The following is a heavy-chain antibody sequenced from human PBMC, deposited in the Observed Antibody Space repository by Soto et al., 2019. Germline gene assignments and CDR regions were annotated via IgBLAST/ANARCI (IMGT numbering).Heavy chain of an antibody. D-gene: IGHD4-17*01. V-gene: IGHV1-69*01. J-gene: IGHJ6*02. CDR2: IIPIFGTA. CDR3: ARGIPYGDYAPGGERVIYYYGMDV. CDR1: GGTFSSYA. Sequence: QVQLVQSGAEVKKPGSSVKVSCKASGGTFSSYAISWVRQAPGQGLEWMGGIIPIFGTANYAQKFQGRVTITADESTITAYMELSSVRSEDTAVYYGARGIPYGDYAPGGERVIYYYGMDVWGQGTTVTVSS.